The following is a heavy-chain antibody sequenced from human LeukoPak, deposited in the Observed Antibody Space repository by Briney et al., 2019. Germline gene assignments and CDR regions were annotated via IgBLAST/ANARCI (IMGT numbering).Heavy chain of an antibody. V-gene: IGHV1-18*01. J-gene: IGHJ4*02. Sequence: ASVKVSCKASGYTFTSYGISWVRQAPGQGLEWMGWISAYNGNTNYAQKLQGRVTMTTDTSTSTAYTELGSLRSDDTAVYYCARTMGRVTSPQDYWGQGTLVTVSS. CDR3: ARTMGRVTSPQDY. CDR2: ISAYNGNT. D-gene: IGHD3-10*01. CDR1: GYTFTSYG.